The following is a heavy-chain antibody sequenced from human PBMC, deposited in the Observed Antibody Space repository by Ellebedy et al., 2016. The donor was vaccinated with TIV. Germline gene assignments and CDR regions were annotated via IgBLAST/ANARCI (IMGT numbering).Heavy chain of an antibody. J-gene: IGHJ3*01. D-gene: IGHD2-15*01. V-gene: IGHV3-21*06. CDR2: ISSSGTNI. CDR1: GFTFAKYS. Sequence: GESLKISCAASGFTFAKYSMIWVRQAPGKGLEWVSSISSSGTNIYYADSMKGRIAISRDNAKNSLLLQMNSLRGDDTAVYYCARDRYCSGANCPTFDAFDLWGRGTMVTVSS. CDR3: ARDRYCSGANCPTFDAFDL.